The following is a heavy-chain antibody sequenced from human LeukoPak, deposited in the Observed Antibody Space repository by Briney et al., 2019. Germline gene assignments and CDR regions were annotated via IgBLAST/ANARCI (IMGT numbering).Heavy chain of an antibody. CDR1: GGSISSGGYY. CDR3: ARSSQYYSFDI. Sequence: SETLSLTCTVSGGSISSGGYYWSWLRQHPGKGLEWIGYIYYSGSTYYNPSLKSRVTISVDTSKNQFSLKLSSVTAADTAVYYWARSSQYYSFDIWGQGTMVTVSS. D-gene: IGHD3-10*01. CDR2: IYYSGST. J-gene: IGHJ3*02. V-gene: IGHV4-31*03.